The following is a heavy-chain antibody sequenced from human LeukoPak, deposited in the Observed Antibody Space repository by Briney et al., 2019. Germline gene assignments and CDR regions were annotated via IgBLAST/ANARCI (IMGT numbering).Heavy chain of an antibody. V-gene: IGHV3-21*01. D-gene: IGHD3-9*01. CDR2: ISSTSSYI. CDR3: ASAGYYGY. CDR1: GLTLSIYS. J-gene: IGHJ4*02. Sequence: GGSLSLFCAASGLTLSIYSMNWVRHAPGKGLAWVHSISSTSSYIYYAASVKGRFTISRDNAKNSLYLQMYSLRAEDTAVYYCASAGYYGYWGQGTLVTVSS.